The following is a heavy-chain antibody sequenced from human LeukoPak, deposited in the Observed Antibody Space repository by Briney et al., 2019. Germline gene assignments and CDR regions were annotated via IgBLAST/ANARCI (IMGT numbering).Heavy chain of an antibody. CDR3: AKGGGGLTGYSDY. J-gene: IGHJ4*02. CDR2: ISYDGSNK. CDR1: GFTFSSYG. Sequence: GRSLRLSCAASGFTFSSYGMHWVRQAPGKGLEWVAVISYDGSNKCYADSVKGRFTISRDNSKNTLYLQMNSLRAEDTAVYYCAKGGGGLTGYSDYWGQGTLVTVSS. D-gene: IGHD3-9*01. V-gene: IGHV3-30*18.